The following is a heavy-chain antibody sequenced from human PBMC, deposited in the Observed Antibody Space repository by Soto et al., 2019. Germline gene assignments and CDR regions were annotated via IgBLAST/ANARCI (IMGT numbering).Heavy chain of an antibody. CDR2: ISSSGGTM. CDR1: GFTFSDFY. J-gene: IGHJ4*02. Sequence: QVLLVESGGGLVKPGGSLRLSCAASGFTFSDFYMTWIRQAPGKGLEWVSDISSSGGTMYYADSVEGRFTISRDNDKNSLYWQINSMRPDTTAGYYWATRCSRPEPGPPDSWGRETLATVS. D-gene: IGHD2-2*01. V-gene: IGHV3-11*01. CDR3: ATRCSRPEPGPPDS.